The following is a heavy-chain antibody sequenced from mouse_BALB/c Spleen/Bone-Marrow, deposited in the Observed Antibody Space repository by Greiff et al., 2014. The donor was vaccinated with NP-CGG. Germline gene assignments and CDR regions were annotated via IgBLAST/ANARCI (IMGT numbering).Heavy chain of an antibody. CDR3: NGNYYAMDY. D-gene: IGHD2-1*01. J-gene: IGHJ4*01. Sequence: VQLQQSAAELVRSGASVKLSCTASGFNIKDYYMHWVKQRPEQGLEWIGWIDPENGDTEYAPQFQGKATMTADASSNTAYLQLSSLTSEDTAVYYCNGNYYAMDYWGQGTSVTVSS. CDR2: IDPENGDT. V-gene: IGHV14-4*02. CDR1: GFNIKDYY.